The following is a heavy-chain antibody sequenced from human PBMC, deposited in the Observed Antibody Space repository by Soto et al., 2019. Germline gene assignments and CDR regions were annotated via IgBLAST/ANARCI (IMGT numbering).Heavy chain of an antibody. CDR2: IYYSGST. CDR1: GGSISSGGYY. D-gene: IGHD1-26*01. CDR3: ARGPSTILNQFAFDY. J-gene: IGHJ4*02. Sequence: PSETLSLTCTVSGGSISSGGYYWSWIRQHPGKGLEWIGYIYYSGSTYYNPSLKSRVTISVDTSKNQFSLKLSSVTAADTAVYYCARGPSTILNQFAFDYWGQGTLVTVSS. V-gene: IGHV4-31*03.